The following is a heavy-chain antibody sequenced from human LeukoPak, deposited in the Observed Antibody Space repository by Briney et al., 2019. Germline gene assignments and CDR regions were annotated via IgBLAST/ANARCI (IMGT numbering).Heavy chain of an antibody. V-gene: IGHV3-30*03. CDR2: ISYDGSNK. CDR1: GFTFSSYG. D-gene: IGHD3-10*01. Sequence: GGSLRLSCAASGFTFSSYGMHWVRQAPGKGLEWVAVISYDGSNKYYADSVKGRFTISRDNSKNTLYLQMNSLRAEDTAVYYCARAVAAARGVNYFDYWGQGTLVTVSS. CDR3: ARAVAAARGVNYFDY. J-gene: IGHJ4*02.